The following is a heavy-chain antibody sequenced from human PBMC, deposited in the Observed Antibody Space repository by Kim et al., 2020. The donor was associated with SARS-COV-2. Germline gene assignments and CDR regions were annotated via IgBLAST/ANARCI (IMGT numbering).Heavy chain of an antibody. CDR2: ISSTGGST. J-gene: IGHJ5*02. V-gene: IGHV3-23*01. CDR1: GFTFSSYA. CDR3: AKPLRANWFDP. Sequence: GGSLRLSCAASGFTFSSYAMNWVRQAPGKGLEWVSTISSTGGSTYYADSVKGRFTISRDNSENTLYLQMNSLRAEDTAVYYCAKPLRANWFDPWGQGTLVAVSS.